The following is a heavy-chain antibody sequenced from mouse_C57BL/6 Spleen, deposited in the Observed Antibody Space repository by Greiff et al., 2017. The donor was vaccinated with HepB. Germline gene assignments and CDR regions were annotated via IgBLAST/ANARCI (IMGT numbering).Heavy chain of an antibody. V-gene: IGHV5-16*01. D-gene: IGHD2-4*01. Sequence: EVQVVESEGGLVQPGSSMKLSCTASGFTFSDYYMAWVRQVPEKGLEWVANINYDGSSTYYLDSLKSRFIISRDNAKNILYLQMSSLKSEDTATYYCARDPSTMITTRWYFDVWGTGTTVTVSS. CDR2: INYDGSST. CDR1: GFTFSDYY. J-gene: IGHJ1*03. CDR3: ARDPSTMITTRWYFDV.